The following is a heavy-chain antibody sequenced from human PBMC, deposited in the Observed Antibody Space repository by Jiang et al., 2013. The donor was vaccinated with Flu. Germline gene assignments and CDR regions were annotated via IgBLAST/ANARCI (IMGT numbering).Heavy chain of an antibody. CDR3: ARYLVGATRHYYGMDV. CDR2: IIPIFGTA. D-gene: IGHD1-26*01. J-gene: IGHJ6*02. Sequence: SGAEVKKPGSSVKVSRKASGGTFSSYAISWVRQAPGQGLEWMGGIIPIFGTANYAQKFQGRVTITADKSTSTAYMELSSLRSEDTAVYYCARYLVGATRHYYGMDVWGQGTTVTVSS. V-gene: IGHV1-69*06. CDR1: GGTFSSYA.